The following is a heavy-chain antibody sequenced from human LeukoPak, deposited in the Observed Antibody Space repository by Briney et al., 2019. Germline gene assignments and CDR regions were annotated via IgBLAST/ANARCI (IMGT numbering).Heavy chain of an antibody. V-gene: IGHV1-69*06. CDR2: IIPIFGTA. J-gene: IGHJ3*02. Sequence: SVKVSCKASGGTFSSYAISWVRQAPGQGLEWMGGIIPIFGTANYAQKFQGRVTITADKSTSTAYMELSSLRSEDTAVYYCASATYYYDSSGYFGGLYAFDIWGQGTMVTVSS. D-gene: IGHD3-22*01. CDR1: GGTFSSYA. CDR3: ASATYYYDSSGYFGGLYAFDI.